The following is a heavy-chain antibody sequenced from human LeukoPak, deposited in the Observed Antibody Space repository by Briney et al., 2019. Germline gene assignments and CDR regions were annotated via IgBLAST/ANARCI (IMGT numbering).Heavy chain of an antibody. J-gene: IGHJ5*02. Sequence: SETLSLTCTVSGYSISSGYYRGWIRPPPGKGLEWIGSIYHSGNTYYNPSLKSRVTISVDTSKNQFSLKLSSVTAADTAVYYCAREMLGVSSSSDWFDPWGQGTLVTVSS. CDR3: AREMLGVSSSSDWFDP. CDR1: GYSISSGYY. D-gene: IGHD6-6*01. CDR2: IYHSGNT. V-gene: IGHV4-38-2*02.